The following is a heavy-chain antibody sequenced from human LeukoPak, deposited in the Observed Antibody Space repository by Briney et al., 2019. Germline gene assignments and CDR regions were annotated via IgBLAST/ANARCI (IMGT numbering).Heavy chain of an antibody. D-gene: IGHD2-15*01. V-gene: IGHV3-23*01. CDR1: GFTFSSFA. CDR2: ISGSDDNT. Sequence: PGGSLRLSCAASGFTFSSFAMTWVRQAPGKGLEWVSTISGSDDNTYYADSVQGRFTISRDNSKSTLCLQMNSLRAEDTAVYYCAKQLGYCSDGSCYFPYWGQGTLVTVSS. J-gene: IGHJ4*02. CDR3: AKQLGYCSDGSCYFPY.